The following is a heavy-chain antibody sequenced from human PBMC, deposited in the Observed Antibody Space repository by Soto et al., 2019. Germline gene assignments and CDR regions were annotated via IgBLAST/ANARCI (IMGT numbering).Heavy chain of an antibody. D-gene: IGHD1-7*01. CDR3: AKDPELRFNFDY. J-gene: IGHJ4*02. CDR2: ISGSGGST. CDR1: GFAFSSYA. V-gene: IGHV3-23*01. Sequence: GGSLRLSCAASGFAFSSYAMSWVRQAPGKGLEWVSAISGSGGSTYYADSVKGRFTISRDNSKNTLYLQMNSLRAEDTAVYYCAKDPELRFNFDYWGQGTLVTVSS.